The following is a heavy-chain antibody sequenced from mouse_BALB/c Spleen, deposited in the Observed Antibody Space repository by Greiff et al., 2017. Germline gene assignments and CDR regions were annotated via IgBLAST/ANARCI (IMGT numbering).Heavy chain of an antibody. CDR3: ARGTYGSPYAMDY. CDR1: GFTFSSYA. D-gene: IGHD1-1*01. CDR2: ISSGGST. Sequence: EVKLVESGGGLVKPGGSLKLSCAASGFTFSSYAMSWVRQTPEKRLEWVASISSGGSTYYPDSVKGRFTISRDNARNILYLQMSSLRSEDTAMYYCARGTYGSPYAMDYWGQGTSVTVSS. J-gene: IGHJ4*01. V-gene: IGHV5-6-5*01.